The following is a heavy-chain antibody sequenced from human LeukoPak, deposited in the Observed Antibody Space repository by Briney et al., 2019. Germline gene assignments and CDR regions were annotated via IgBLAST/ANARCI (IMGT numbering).Heavy chain of an antibody. V-gene: IGHV1-8*01. D-gene: IGHD6-13*01. J-gene: IGHJ4*02. CDR2: MNPNSGNT. CDR1: GYTFTSYD. CDR3: ARASRGAAAGTVKYYFDY. Sequence: ASVKVSCKASGYTFTSYDINWVRQATGQGLEWMGWMNPNSGNTGYAQKFHGRVTMTRNTSISTAYMELSSLRSEDTAVYYCARASRGAAAGTVKYYFDYWGQGTLVTVSS.